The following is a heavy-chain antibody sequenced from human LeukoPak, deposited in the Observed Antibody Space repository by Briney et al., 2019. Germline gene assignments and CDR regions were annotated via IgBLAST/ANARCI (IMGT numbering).Heavy chain of an antibody. D-gene: IGHD3-16*01. Sequence: KASETLSLTCTVSGGSISSYYWSWIRQPPGKGLEWIGYIYYSGSTNYNPSLKSRVTISVDTSKNQFSLRLSSVTAADTAFYYCARRGGFFDFWGQGTLVTVSS. V-gene: IGHV4-59*12. CDR2: IYYSGST. CDR3: ARRGGFFDF. J-gene: IGHJ4*02. CDR1: GGSISSYY.